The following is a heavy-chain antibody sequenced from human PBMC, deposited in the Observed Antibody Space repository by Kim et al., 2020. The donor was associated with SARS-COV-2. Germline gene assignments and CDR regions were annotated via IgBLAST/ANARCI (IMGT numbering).Heavy chain of an antibody. CDR3: ARDVSRSSSWYRVPRQGVCDY. Sequence: GGSLRLSCAASGFTFSSYWMSWVRQAPGKGLEWVANIKQDGSEKYYVDSVKGRFTISRDNAKNSLYLQMNSLRAEDTAVYYCARDVSRSSSWYRVPRQGVCDYWGQGTLVTVSS. CDR2: IKQDGSEK. D-gene: IGHD6-13*01. CDR1: GFTFSSYW. J-gene: IGHJ4*02. V-gene: IGHV3-7*01.